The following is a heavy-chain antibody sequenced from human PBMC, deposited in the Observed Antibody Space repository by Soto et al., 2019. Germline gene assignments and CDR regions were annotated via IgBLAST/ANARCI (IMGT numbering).Heavy chain of an antibody. D-gene: IGHD6-13*01. J-gene: IGHJ4*02. CDR1: GYTLTSYD. CDR2: MNPNSGNT. Sequence: GASAKVSCKASGYTLTSYDMNWVRQATGQGLEWMGWMNPNSGNTGYAQKFQGRVTMTRNTSISTAYMELSSLRSEDTAVYYCAREHSSSWRFDYWGQGTKVTVSP. V-gene: IGHV1-8*01. CDR3: AREHSSSWRFDY.